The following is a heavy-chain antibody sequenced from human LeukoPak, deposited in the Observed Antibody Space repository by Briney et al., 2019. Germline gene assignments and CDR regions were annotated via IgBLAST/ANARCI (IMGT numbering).Heavy chain of an antibody. CDR3: ARALGLPRDY. D-gene: IGHD2-15*01. V-gene: IGHV4-34*01. J-gene: IGHJ4*02. Sequence: SETLSLTCAVYGGSFSGYYWSWIRQPPGKGLEWIGEINHSGSTNYNPSLKSRVTISVDTSRNQFSLKLSSVTAADTALYYCARALGLPRDYWGQGTLVTVSS. CDR1: GGSFSGYY. CDR2: INHSGST.